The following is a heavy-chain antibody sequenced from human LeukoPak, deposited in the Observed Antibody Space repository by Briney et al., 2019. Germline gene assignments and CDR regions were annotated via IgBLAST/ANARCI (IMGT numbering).Heavy chain of an antibody. J-gene: IGHJ5*02. CDR2: INHSGST. CDR1: GFSFSSHG. CDR3: ASYVSGRGQNWFDP. Sequence: PGGTLRLSCAAPGFSFSSHGMSWIRQPPGKGLEWIGEINHSGSTNYNPSLKSRVTISVDTSKNQFSLKLSSVTAADTAVYYCASYVSGRGQNWFDPWGQGTLVTVSS. V-gene: IGHV4-34*01. D-gene: IGHD3-10*01.